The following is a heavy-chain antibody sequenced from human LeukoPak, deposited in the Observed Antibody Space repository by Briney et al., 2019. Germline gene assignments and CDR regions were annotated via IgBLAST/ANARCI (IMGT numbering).Heavy chain of an antibody. CDR2: IYYSGST. Sequence: SETLSLTCTVSGGSISSSRYYWGWIRQPPGKGPEWIGSIYYSGSTYYNPSLKSRVTISVDTSKNQFSLKLSSVTAADTAVYYCARGTDTYYYDSSGYYFSDAFDIWGQGTMVTVSS. J-gene: IGHJ3*02. CDR3: ARGTDTYYYDSSGYYFSDAFDI. D-gene: IGHD3-22*01. V-gene: IGHV4-39*07. CDR1: GGSISSSRYY.